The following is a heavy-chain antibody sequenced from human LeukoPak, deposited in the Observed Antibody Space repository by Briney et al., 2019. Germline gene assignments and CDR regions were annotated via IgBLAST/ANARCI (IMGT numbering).Heavy chain of an antibody. Sequence: PGGSLRLSCAASGFTFSSYGMSWVRQAPGKGLEWVSAISGSGGSTYYADSVKGRFTISRDNSKNTLYLQMNSLRAEDTAVYYCAKSDSGYYQRAFDYWGQGTLVTVSS. D-gene: IGHD3-22*01. CDR1: GFTFSSYG. CDR3: AKSDSGYYQRAFDY. J-gene: IGHJ4*02. V-gene: IGHV3-23*01. CDR2: ISGSGGST.